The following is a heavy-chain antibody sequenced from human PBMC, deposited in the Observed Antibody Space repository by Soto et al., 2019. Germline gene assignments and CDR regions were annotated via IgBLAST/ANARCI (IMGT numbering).Heavy chain of an antibody. CDR3: ARQGLEAAAGTHYYYGMDV. CDR2: IYPGDSDT. Sequence: ESLKISCKGSGYSFTSYWIGWVRQMPGKGLEWMGIIYPGDSDTRYSPSFQGQVTISADKSISTAYLQWSSLKASDTAMYYCARQGLEAAAGTHYYYGMDVWGQGTTVTVSS. V-gene: IGHV5-51*01. D-gene: IGHD6-13*01. CDR1: GYSFTSYW. J-gene: IGHJ6*02.